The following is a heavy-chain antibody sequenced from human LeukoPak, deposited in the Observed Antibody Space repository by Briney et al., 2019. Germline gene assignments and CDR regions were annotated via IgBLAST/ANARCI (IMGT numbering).Heavy chain of an antibody. Sequence: ASVKVSCKASGYTFTSFYMHWVRQAPGQGLEWMGIINPSSGSTSHAQRFQGRVTMTRDMSTSTVYMELSSLRSEDTAVYYCAKDPNPFYDFWSGYKWGQGALVTVSS. CDR3: AKDPNPFYDFWSGYK. V-gene: IGHV1-46*01. CDR1: GYTFTSFY. J-gene: IGHJ4*02. D-gene: IGHD3-3*01. CDR2: INPSSGST.